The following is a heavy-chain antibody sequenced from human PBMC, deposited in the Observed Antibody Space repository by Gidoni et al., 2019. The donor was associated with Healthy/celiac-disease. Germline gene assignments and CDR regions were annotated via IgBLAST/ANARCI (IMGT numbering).Heavy chain of an antibody. Sequence: EVQLVESGGVVVQPGGSLRPSCVASVSTFDDYAMPWVRQAPGKGLEWVSLISWDGGSTYYADSVKGRFTISRDNSKNSLYLQMNSLRAEDTALYYCAKELGSGWYGNFDYWGQGTLVTVSS. CDR1: VSTFDDYA. V-gene: IGHV3-43D*03. CDR3: AKELGSGWYGNFDY. J-gene: IGHJ4*02. CDR2: ISWDGGST. D-gene: IGHD6-19*01.